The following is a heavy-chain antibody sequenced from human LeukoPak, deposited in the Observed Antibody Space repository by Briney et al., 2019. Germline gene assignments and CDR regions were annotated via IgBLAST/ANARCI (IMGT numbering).Heavy chain of an antibody. V-gene: IGHV4-59*01. CDR2: IDYSGST. J-gene: IGHJ4*02. Sequence: SETLSLTCTVSGGSISSYYWSWIRQPPGKGLEWIGYIDYSGSTNYNPSLNSRVTISVDTSKNQFSLKLSSVTAADTAVYYCARAHFSPMARGVKGYFDYWGQGTLVTVSS. CDR3: ARAHFSPMARGVKGYFDY. D-gene: IGHD3-10*01. CDR1: GGSISSYY.